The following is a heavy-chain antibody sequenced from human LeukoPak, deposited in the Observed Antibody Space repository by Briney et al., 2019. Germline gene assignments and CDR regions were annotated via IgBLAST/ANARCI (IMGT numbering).Heavy chain of an antibody. J-gene: IGHJ3*02. CDR1: GGSISSYY. CDR2: IYTSGST. V-gene: IGHV4-4*07. CDR3: AAGTAPSDAFDI. D-gene: IGHD6-13*01. Sequence: SETLSLTCTVSGGSISSYYWSWIRQPAGKGLVSIGRIYTSGSTNYNPSLKSRVTMSVDTSKNQFSLKLSSVTAADTAVYYCAAGTAPSDAFDIWGQGTMVTISS.